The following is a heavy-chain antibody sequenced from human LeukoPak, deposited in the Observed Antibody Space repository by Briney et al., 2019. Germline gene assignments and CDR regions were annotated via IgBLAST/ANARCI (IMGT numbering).Heavy chain of an antibody. CDR1: GFTFSSYN. V-gene: IGHV3-21*01. Sequence: GGSLRLSCAASGFTFSSYNMNWVRRAPGKGLEWVSSISSSSSYIYYADSVKGRFTISRDNAKNSLYLQMNSLRAEDTAVYYCARDRRSDNYFDYWGQGTLVTVSS. J-gene: IGHJ4*02. CDR2: ISSSSSYI. CDR3: ARDRRSDNYFDY.